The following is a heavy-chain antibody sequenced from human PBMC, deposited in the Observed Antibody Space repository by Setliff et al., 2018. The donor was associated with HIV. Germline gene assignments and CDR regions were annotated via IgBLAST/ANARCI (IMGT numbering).Heavy chain of an antibody. Sequence: ETLSLTCTVSGDSVSSRSYYWSWIRQPPGKGLEWVSYISSSSSTIYYADSVKGRFTISRDNAKNSLYLQMNSLRAEDTAVYYCARAGGDYWGQGTLVTVSS. CDR1: GDSVSSRSYY. CDR3: ARAGGDY. V-gene: IGHV3-48*01. CDR2: ISSSSSTI. J-gene: IGHJ4*02.